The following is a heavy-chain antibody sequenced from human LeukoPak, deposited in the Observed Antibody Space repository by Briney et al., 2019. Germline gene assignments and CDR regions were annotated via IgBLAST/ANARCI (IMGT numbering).Heavy chain of an antibody. Sequence: SETLSLTCAVYGGSFSGYYWSWIRQPPGKGLEWIGEINHSGSTNYNPSLKSRVTISVDTSKNQFSLKLSSVTAADTAVYYCARKGLRLTPYFFDYWGQGTLVTVSS. CDR3: ARKGLRLTPYFFDY. J-gene: IGHJ4*02. D-gene: IGHD4-17*01. CDR1: GGSFSGYY. CDR2: INHSGST. V-gene: IGHV4-34*01.